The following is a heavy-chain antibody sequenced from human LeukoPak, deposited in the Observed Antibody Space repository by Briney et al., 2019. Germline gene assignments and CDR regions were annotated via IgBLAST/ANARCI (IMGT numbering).Heavy chain of an antibody. CDR3: ARVAVSGTDWFDP. D-gene: IGHD6-19*01. CDR1: RDSVPSNSSA. V-gene: IGHV6-1*01. CDR2: TYYKTKWYN. Sequence: SQALPLTRAICRDSVPSNSSAWRWLTQSPSRGLEWLGRTYYKTKWYNDYAVSVKSRITITPDTSKNQFSLQLNSVNTGDTGVYYCARVAVSGTDWFDPWGQGTLVTVSS. J-gene: IGHJ5*02.